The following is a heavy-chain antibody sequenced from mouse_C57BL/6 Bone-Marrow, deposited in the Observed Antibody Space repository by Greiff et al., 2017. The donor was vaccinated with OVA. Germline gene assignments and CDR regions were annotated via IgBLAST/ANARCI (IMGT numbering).Heavy chain of an antibody. V-gene: IGHV1-61*01. CDR2: IYPSDSET. J-gene: IGHJ2*01. CDR1: GYTFTSYW. D-gene: IGHD2-5*01. CDR3: ARSNYLFYYFDY. Sequence: VQLQQPGAELVRPGSSVKLSCKASGYTFTSYWMDWVKQRPGQGLEWIGNIYPSDSETHYNQKFKDKATLTVDKSSSTAYMQLSSLTSEDSAVYYCARSNYLFYYFDYWGQGTTLTVSS.